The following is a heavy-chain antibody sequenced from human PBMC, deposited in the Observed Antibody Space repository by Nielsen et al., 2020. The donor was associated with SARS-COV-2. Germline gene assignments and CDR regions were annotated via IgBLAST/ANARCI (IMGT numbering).Heavy chain of an antibody. V-gene: IGHV1-18*01. CDR1: GYEFHTYC. CDR2: IRAYNGQT. Sequence: ASVKVSCKASGYEFHTYCITWVRQAPGQGLEWVGWIRAYNGQTQYAQKFLGTVTMTRDTSTSTVYMELSSLRSDDTAVYYCARDSSGTYRRVDYWGQGTLVTVSS. CDR3: ARDSSGTYRRVDY. J-gene: IGHJ4*02. D-gene: IGHD3-22*01.